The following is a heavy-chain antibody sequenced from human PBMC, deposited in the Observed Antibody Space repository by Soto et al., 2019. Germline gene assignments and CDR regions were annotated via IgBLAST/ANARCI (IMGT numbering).Heavy chain of an antibody. V-gene: IGHV4-59*01. Sequence: WTWIRQSPGTGLEWICYVYHTGRTEYNPSLESRVTISLDMSKKQFSLQLTSVTAADTAVYSCARYDTTGLLELWGQGTLVTVSS. CDR2: VYHTGRT. CDR3: ARYDTTGLLEL. J-gene: IGHJ4*02. D-gene: IGHD1-1*01.